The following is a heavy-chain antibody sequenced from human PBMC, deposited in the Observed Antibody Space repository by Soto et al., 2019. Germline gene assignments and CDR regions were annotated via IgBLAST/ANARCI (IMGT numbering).Heavy chain of an antibody. CDR3: AMGYRPINMIEGVVSAFDY. J-gene: IGHJ4*02. D-gene: IGHD3-10*01. V-gene: IGHV4-59*01. CDR1: GGSISRYY. Sequence: QVQLQESGPGLVKPSETLSLTCTVSGGSISRYYWSWIRQTPGKGLEWIGYVHQTGNTKYNPSLESRHTISVDASKYNNSPNLRSLNPADTAVYFCAMGYRPINMIEGVVSAFDYWSQGTLVTVSS. CDR2: VHQTGNT.